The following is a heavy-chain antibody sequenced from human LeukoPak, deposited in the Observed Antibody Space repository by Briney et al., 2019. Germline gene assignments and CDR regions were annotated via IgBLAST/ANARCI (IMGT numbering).Heavy chain of an antibody. CDR2: IIPILGIA. V-gene: IGHV1-69*04. J-gene: IGHJ4*02. CDR3: ARGFGRGNTGVAASGFTDY. CDR1: GGTFSSYA. D-gene: IGHD1-26*01. Sequence: SVKVSCKASGGTFSSYAISWVRQAPGQGLEWMGRIIPILGIANYAQKFQGRVTITADKSTSTPYLELSSLRSEDTAVYYCARGFGRGNTGVAASGFTDYWGQGTLVTVSS.